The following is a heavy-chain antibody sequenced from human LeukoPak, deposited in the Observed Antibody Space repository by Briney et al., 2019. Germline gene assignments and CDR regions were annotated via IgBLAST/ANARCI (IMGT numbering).Heavy chain of an antibody. V-gene: IGHV3-23*01. J-gene: IGHJ4*02. D-gene: IGHD2-15*01. CDR2: ISDTGNT. CDR3: AKAPVTTCRGAFCYPFDY. Sequence: GGSLRLSCAASGFTLSSYAMSWVRQAPGKGLEWVSAISDTGNTYHADSVKGRFTISRDSSKNTLSLQMNRLRPEDAAVYYCAKAPVTTCRGAFCYPFDYWGLGTLVTVSS. CDR1: GFTLSSYA.